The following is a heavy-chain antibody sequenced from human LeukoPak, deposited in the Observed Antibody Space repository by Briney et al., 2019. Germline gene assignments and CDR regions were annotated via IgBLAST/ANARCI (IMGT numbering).Heavy chain of an antibody. D-gene: IGHD6-19*01. CDR2: TSSSDAGT. CDR1: GFPLSSYA. J-gene: IGHJ4*02. Sequence: GGSLRLSCAAFGFPLSSYAMSWVRQAPGKGLEWVSATSSSDAGTYHADSVKGRFTISRDNSKNTLYLQMNSLRAEDTAVYYCAKDRRSSGWYRRGSHFDYWGQGTLVTVSS. CDR3: AKDRRSSGWYRRGSHFDY. V-gene: IGHV3-23*01.